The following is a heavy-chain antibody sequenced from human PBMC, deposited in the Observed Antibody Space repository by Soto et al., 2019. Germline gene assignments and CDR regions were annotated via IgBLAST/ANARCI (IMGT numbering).Heavy chain of an antibody. CDR2: INHSGST. D-gene: IGHD3-16*01. CDR1: GGSFSDYY. CDR3: ARFALRRPKYAFDI. Sequence: PSETLSLTCAVYGGSFSDYYWSWIRQPPGKGLEWIGEINHSGSTNYNPSLKSRVTISVDTSKNQFSLRLSSVTAADTAVYYCARFALRRPKYAFDIWGQGTMVTVSS. V-gene: IGHV4-34*01. J-gene: IGHJ3*02.